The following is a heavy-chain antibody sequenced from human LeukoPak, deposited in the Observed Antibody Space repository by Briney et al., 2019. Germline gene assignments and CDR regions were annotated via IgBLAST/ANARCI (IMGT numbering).Heavy chain of an antibody. D-gene: IGHD2-15*01. Sequence: SQTLSLTCTVSGGSIISGDFYWIWIRQPPGKGLEWIGEINHSGSTNYNPSLKSRVTISVDTSKNQFSLKLSSVTAADTAVYYCARGRRRCSGGSCYSDYWGQGTLVTVSS. CDR1: GGSIISGDFY. CDR2: INHSGST. CDR3: ARGRRRCSGGSCYSDY. V-gene: IGHV4-30-4*01. J-gene: IGHJ4*02.